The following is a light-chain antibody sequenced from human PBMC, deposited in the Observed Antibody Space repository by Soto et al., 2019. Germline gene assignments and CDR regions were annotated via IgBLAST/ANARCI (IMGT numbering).Light chain of an antibody. J-gene: IGKJ1*01. CDR1: QSVSSY. CDR3: QHRHNWSWT. V-gene: IGKV3-11*01. CDR2: EGS. Sequence: KVTVFSRASQSVSSYLAWYQQKAGQAPRLLIYEGSNRATGIPTRFSGSGPGNDFTLTIAGSAPQHFPVYYCQHRHNWSWTIGQGTKVDIK.